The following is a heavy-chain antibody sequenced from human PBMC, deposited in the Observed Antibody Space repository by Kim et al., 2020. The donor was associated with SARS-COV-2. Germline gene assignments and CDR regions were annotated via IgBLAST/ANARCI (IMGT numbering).Heavy chain of an antibody. CDR1: GFTFNYYA. Sequence: GGSLRLSCAASGFTFNYYAMHWVRQAPGKGLEWVSLISLNGASTSYTDSVKGRFIISRDNSKNSLFLQMNSLRPEDTALYFCARDRKIYSYDYEIDYWGQGTLVTVSS. CDR3: ARDRKIYSYDYEIDY. V-gene: IGHV3-43*02. CDR2: ISLNGAST. J-gene: IGHJ4*02. D-gene: IGHD3-16*01.